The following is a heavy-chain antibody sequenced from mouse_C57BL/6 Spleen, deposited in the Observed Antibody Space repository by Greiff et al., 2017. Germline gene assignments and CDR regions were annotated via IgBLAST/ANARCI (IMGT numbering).Heavy chain of an antibody. D-gene: IGHD3-3*01. J-gene: IGHJ4*01. CDR3: ARRDATRDYAMDY. CDR1: GYTFTSYW. CDR2: IHPNSGST. V-gene: IGHV1-64*01. Sequence: QVQLQQPGAELVKPGASVKLSCKASGYTFTSYWMHWVKQRPGQGLEWIGMIHPNSGSTNYNEKFKSKATLTVDKSSSTAYMQLSSLTSEDSAVYYCARRDATRDYAMDYWGQGTSVTVSS.